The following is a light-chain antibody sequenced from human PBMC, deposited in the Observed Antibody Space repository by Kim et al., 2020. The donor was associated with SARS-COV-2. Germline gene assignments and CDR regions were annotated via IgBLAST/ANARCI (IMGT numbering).Light chain of an antibody. CDR1: SGSIFSDF. CDR2: EDH. J-gene: IGLJ3*02. CDR3: QSYDDNIWV. Sequence: NFMLTQSHSVSQSPGKTVIISCTRSSGSIFSDFVQWFQQRPGSSPTTVIYEDHKRPSGVPDRFSGSVDSSSNSASLTISGLRAEDEADYYCQSYDDNIWVFGGGTQLTVL. V-gene: IGLV6-57*01.